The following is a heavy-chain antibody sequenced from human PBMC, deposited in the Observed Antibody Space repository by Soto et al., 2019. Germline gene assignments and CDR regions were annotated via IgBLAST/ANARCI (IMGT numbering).Heavy chain of an antibody. D-gene: IGHD5-12*01. V-gene: IGHV3-74*01. CDR3: VGVRRDGYNY. J-gene: IGHJ1*01. CDR1: GFSFNNYW. Sequence: EVQLVESGGGLVQPGGSLRLSCAASGFSFNNYWMFWVRQPPGKGLVWVSHINSDGSTRTYADSVKGRFTISRDNAKNTLNLQMNSLGAEDTALYYGVGVRRDGYNYWGQGTLFIVSS. CDR2: INSDGSTR.